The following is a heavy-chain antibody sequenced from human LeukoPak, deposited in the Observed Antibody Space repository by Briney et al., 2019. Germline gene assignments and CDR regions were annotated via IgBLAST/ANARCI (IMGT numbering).Heavy chain of an antibody. CDR1: GFTFSTSS. Sequence: PGGSLRLSCAASGFTFSTSSMNWVRQAPGKGLEWVSSISSSSSYIYYADSVKGRFTISRDNAKNSLYLQMNSLRAEDTAVYYCARTRLPYSSSSVAYYFDYWGQGILVTVSS. V-gene: IGHV3-21*01. J-gene: IGHJ4*02. CDR3: ARTRLPYSSSSVAYYFDY. D-gene: IGHD6-6*01. CDR2: ISSSSSYI.